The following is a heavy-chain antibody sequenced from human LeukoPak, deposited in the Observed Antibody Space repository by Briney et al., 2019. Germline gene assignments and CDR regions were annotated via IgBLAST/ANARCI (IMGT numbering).Heavy chain of an antibody. Sequence: ASVKVSCKASGYTFTSYAMHWVRQARGQRLEWMGWINAGNGNTKYSQKFQGRVTITRDTSASTAYMELSSLRSEDTAVYYCARGVVGSSSWQFDYWGQGTLVTVSS. CDR2: INAGNGNT. V-gene: IGHV1-3*01. CDR1: GYTFTSYA. CDR3: ARGVVGSSSWQFDY. D-gene: IGHD6-13*01. J-gene: IGHJ4*02.